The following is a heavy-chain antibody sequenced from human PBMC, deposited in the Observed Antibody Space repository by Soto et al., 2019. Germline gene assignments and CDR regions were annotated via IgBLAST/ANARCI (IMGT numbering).Heavy chain of an antibody. V-gene: IGHV3-74*01. CDR2: IDEDGSQR. CDR3: SRGPIAWPGVDY. Sequence: PRGSLRLPCRVSDFTFRPHWQHWVRQAPGKGLVWVSRIDEDGSQRHYADSVKGRFTISRDNAKYTLFLEMNSLTDDDTAIYFCSRGPIAWPGVDYWGPGTLVTVSS. J-gene: IGHJ4*02. D-gene: IGHD2-21*01. CDR1: DFTFRPHW.